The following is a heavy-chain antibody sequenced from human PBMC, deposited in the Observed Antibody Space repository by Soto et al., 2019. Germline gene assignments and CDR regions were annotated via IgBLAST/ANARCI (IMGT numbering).Heavy chain of an antibody. CDR1: GGTFSTYT. CDR2: IIPIIGII. V-gene: IGHV1-69*08. D-gene: IGHD4-4*01. J-gene: IGHJ5*02. CDR3: AGDPDSHYNDSHASSYP. Sequence: QVQLVQSGAEVKKPGSSVKVSCKASGGTFSTYTITWVRQAHGQGLEWMGRIIPIIGIINYAQKFQGRVTISANKFTGTAYMELTGLTSDDTAVYYCAGDPDSHYNDSHASSYPWGQGTLVTVSS.